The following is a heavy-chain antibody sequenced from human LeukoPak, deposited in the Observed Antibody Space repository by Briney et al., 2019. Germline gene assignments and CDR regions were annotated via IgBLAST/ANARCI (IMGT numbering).Heavy chain of an antibody. J-gene: IGHJ4*02. V-gene: IGHV3-23*01. D-gene: IGHD3-22*01. CDR1: GITLSNYG. CDR2: ISGSGGGT. Sequence: GGSLRLSCAVSGITLSNYGMSWVRQAPGKGLEWVAGISGSGGGTNYADSVKGRFTVSRDNYKNTLYLQMNSLGAEDTVVYFCAKRGVVIRVILVGFHKEAYYFDSWGQGALVTVSS. CDR3: AKRGVVIRVILVGFHKEAYYFDS.